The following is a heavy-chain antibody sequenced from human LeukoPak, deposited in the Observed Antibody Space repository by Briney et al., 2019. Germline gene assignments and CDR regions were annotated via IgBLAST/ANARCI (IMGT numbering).Heavy chain of an antibody. CDR1: GFTFSTYW. Sequence: GGSLRLSCAGSGFTFSTYWMRWVRQAPGGGLVWVSGINTDGSTTSYADSVKGRFTISRDNAKNTLYLQMTSLRVEDTALYYCAKESGYDVDLEYWGQGALVTVSS. CDR2: INTDGSTT. J-gene: IGHJ4*02. V-gene: IGHV3-74*01. D-gene: IGHD5-12*01. CDR3: AKESGYDVDLEY.